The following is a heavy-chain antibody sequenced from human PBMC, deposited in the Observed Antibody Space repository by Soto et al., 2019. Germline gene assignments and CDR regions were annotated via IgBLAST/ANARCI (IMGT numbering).Heavy chain of an antibody. V-gene: IGHV5-51*01. CDR3: ARNHDTGGRDV. CDR1: GYSFTSYW. CDR2: IYPGDSDT. Sequence: PGESLKISWKGSGYSFTSYWIGWVREMPAKRLEWMGIIYPGDSDTRYSPSFQGQVTIAADKSISTAYLQWGSLKASDTAKYYCARNHDTGGRDVCRQGSRVTVSS. D-gene: IGHD3-9*01. J-gene: IGHJ6*01.